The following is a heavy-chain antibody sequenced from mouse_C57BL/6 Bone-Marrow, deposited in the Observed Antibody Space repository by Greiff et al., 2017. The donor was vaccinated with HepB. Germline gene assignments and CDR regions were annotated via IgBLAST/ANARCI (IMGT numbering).Heavy chain of an antibody. CDR3: ARSTVVAGDYYAMDY. CDR2: IRNKANGYTT. CDR1: GFTFTDYY. V-gene: IGHV7-3*01. Sequence: EVQVVESGGGLVQPGGSLSLSCAASGFTFTDYYMSWVRQPPGKALEWLGFIRNKANGYTTEYSASVKGRFTISRDNSQSILYLQMNALRAEDSATYYCARSTVVAGDYYAMDYWGQGTSVTVSS. D-gene: IGHD1-1*01. J-gene: IGHJ4*01.